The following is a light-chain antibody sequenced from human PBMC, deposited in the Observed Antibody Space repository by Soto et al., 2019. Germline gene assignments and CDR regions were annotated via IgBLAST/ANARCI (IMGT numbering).Light chain of an antibody. J-gene: IGKJ3*01. CDR3: HQYDNLSQT. CDR2: DAS. CDR1: HDSRDH. Sequence: IQMTQSPSSLSASVGDRVTLTCQARHDSRDHVNWYQQKPGKPPKLLIYDASNLQTGVPSRFSGSGSGTDYTFTISSLQPEDIATYFCHQYDNLSQTFGPGTKVDIK. V-gene: IGKV1-33*01.